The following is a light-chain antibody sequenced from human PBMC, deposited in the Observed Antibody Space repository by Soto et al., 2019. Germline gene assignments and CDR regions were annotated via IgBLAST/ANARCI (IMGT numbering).Light chain of an antibody. CDR1: SCDIGSYNR. CDR2: EVT. CDR3: SSYTNINTRACV. J-gene: IGLJ1*01. Sequence: QSALTQPASVSGSPGQSITISCTGTSCDIGSYNRVSWYHQHPGKAPKLIIYEVTDRPSGVSNRFSGSKSGNTASLTISGLQAEDEAEDYCSSYTNINTRACVFGTGTKVTVL. V-gene: IGLV2-14*01.